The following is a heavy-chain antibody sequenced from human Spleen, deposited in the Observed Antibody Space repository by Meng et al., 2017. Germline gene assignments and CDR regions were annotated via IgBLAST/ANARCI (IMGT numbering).Heavy chain of an antibody. J-gene: IGHJ3*02. CDR1: GDTFSSYG. CDR2: IVPVFGTA. CDR3: ARYKPLGLSTIIKGAFDI. Sequence: AVKVSRKSSGDTFSSYGIAWVRQAPGQGLEWMGQIVPVFGTANFAQEFQDRVTLTADRSTSTAYMVLSSLSSEDTAIYYCARYKPLGLSTIIKGAFDIWGPGTMVTVSS. D-gene: IGHD1-1*01. V-gene: IGHV1-69*06.